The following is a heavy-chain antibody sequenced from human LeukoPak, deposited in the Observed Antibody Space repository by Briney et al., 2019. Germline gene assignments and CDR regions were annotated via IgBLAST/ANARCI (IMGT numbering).Heavy chain of an antibody. CDR1: GFPFSSSA. D-gene: IGHD7-27*01. V-gene: IGHV3-23*01. Sequence: GRSLRLSCAVSGFPFSSSAMSWVPQAPGKGLQWVSAISGSGTNTYYADSVKGRFTISRDNSKNTLYLQMNSLRAEDAAIYYCAKLIGDPANWGQGTLVTVSS. CDR3: AKLIGDPAN. CDR2: ISGSGTNT. J-gene: IGHJ4*02.